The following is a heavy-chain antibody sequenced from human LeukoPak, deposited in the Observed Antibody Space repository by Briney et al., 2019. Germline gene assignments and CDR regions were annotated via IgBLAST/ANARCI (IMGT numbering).Heavy chain of an antibody. D-gene: IGHD1-26*01. V-gene: IGHV1-69*04. CDR1: GGTFSSYT. Sequence: SVKVSCKASGGTFSSYTISWVRQAPGQGLEWMGRIIPILGIANYAQKFQGRVTITADKSTSTAYMELSSLRSEDTAVYYCARDVAAHSGSYNAAGGNWFDPWGQGTLVTVSS. CDR2: IIPILGIA. J-gene: IGHJ5*02. CDR3: ARDVAAHSGSYNAAGGNWFDP.